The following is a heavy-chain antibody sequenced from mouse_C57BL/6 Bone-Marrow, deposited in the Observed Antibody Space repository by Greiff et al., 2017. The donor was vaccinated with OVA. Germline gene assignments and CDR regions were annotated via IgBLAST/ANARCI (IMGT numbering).Heavy chain of an antibody. J-gene: IGHJ2*01. CDR2: IYPGGGYT. D-gene: IGHD1-1*01. CDR3: ARSGCYSFDY. V-gene: IGHV1-63*01. CDR1: GYTFTNYW. Sequence: QVQLQQSGAELVRPGPSVKMSCKASGYTFTNYWIGWAKQRPGHGLEWIGDIYPGGGYTNYNEKFTGKATLTADKYSSTAYMQFSSLTSEDSAIYYCARSGCYSFDYWGQGTTLTVSS.